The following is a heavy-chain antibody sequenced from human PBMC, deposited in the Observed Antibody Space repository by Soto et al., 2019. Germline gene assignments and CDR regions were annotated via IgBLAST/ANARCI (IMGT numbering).Heavy chain of an antibody. J-gene: IGHJ5*02. Sequence: SETLSLTCTVSGGSISSGDYYGSWIRQPPGKGLEWIGYIYYSGSTYYNPSLKSRVTISVDTSKNQFSLKLSSVTAADTAVYYCASLGITISVGFDPWGQGTLVTVSS. CDR3: ASLGITISVGFDP. CDR2: IYYSGST. D-gene: IGHD3-3*01. CDR1: GGSISSGDYY. V-gene: IGHV4-30-4*01.